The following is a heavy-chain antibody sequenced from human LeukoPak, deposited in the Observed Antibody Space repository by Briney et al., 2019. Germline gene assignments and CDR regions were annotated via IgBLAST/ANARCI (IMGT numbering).Heavy chain of an antibody. CDR1: GYRFTSDW. J-gene: IGHJ4*02. Sequence: GESLQISCQGSGYRFTSDWVGWVRQMPGKGLEWMGIIYPGDSDTRYSPSFQGQVTISADKSVNTAYLQWSSLKASDTVMYYCARLSGRVVCSAGSCYIDSWGQGTLVTVSS. CDR2: IYPGDSDT. D-gene: IGHD2-15*01. V-gene: IGHV5-51*01. CDR3: ARLSGRVVCSAGSCYIDS.